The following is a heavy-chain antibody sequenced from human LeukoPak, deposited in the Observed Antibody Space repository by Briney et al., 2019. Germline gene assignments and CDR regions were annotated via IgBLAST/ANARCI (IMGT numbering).Heavy chain of an antibody. V-gene: IGHV4-59*01. CDR1: GDSISSSY. J-gene: IGHJ4*02. D-gene: IGHD4-11*01. Sequence: SETLSLTCTVSGDSISSSYRSWIRQPPGKGLEWIGFIYYTGSTNYNPSLKSRVTISVDTSKNQFSLKLSSVTAADTAVYYCAQGSSNWAKFDYWGQGTLVTVSS. CDR2: IYYTGST. CDR3: AQGSSNWAKFDY.